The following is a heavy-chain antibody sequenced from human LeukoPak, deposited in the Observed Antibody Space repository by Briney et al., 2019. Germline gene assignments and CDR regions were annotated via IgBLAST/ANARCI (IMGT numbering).Heavy chain of an antibody. D-gene: IGHD3-22*01. J-gene: IGHJ4*02. V-gene: IGHV3-7*01. CDR2: IKQDGSEK. CDR3: ARGADISGYYNTYYFDY. Sequence: GGSLRLSCAASRFTFSSYWMSWVRQAPGKGLEWVANIKQDGSEKYYVDSVKGRFTISRDNAKNSLYLQMNSLRAEDTAVYYCARGADISGYYNTYYFDYWGQGTLVTVSS. CDR1: RFTFSSYW.